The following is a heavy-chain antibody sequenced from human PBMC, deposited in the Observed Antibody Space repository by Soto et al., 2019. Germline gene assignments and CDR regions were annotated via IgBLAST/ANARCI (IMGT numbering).Heavy chain of an antibody. CDR2: ISAYNGNT. J-gene: IGHJ4*02. CDR3: ARDRFIGVAVAGFDY. CDR1: VYTFTSYG. Sequence: ASVKVSCKASVYTFTSYGISWVRQALGQGLEWMGWISAYNGNTNYAQKLQGRVTMTTDTSTSTAYMELRSLRSDDTALYYCARDRFIGVAVAGFDYWGQGTLVTVSS. D-gene: IGHD6-19*01. V-gene: IGHV1-18*01.